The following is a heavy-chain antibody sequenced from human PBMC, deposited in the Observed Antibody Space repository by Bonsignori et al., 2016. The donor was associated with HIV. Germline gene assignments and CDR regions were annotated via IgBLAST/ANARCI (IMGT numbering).Heavy chain of an antibody. CDR3: ARDRPDWGLDAFDI. J-gene: IGHJ3*02. V-gene: IGHV1-18*01. Sequence: WVRQAPGQGLEWMGWISAYNGNTNYAQKLQGRVTMTTDTSTSTAYMELRSLRSDDTAVYYCARDRPDWGLDAFDIWGQGTMVTVSS. D-gene: IGHD7-27*01. CDR2: ISAYNGNT.